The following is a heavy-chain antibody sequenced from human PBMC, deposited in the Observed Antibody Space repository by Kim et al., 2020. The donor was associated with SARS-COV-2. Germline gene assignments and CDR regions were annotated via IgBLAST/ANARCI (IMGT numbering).Heavy chain of an antibody. Sequence: SETLSLTCTVSGGSISSGDYYYSWMLLPPGGGLQWFVYIFYSGSTSYNPPLKSRVIIIVDTSNNQLFLKLSSAASAAAAEDYCATGNHGMYVWVDGTTVT. V-gene: IGHV4-30-4*01. CDR1: GGSISSGDYY. J-gene: IGHJ6*02. CDR2: IFYSGST. CDR3: ATGNHGMYV.